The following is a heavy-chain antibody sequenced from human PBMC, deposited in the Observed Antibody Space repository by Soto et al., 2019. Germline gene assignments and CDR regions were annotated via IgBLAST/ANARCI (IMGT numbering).Heavy chain of an antibody. CDR3: ARHANRNYYDAFDI. Sequence: QLQLQESGPGLVKPSETLSLTCTVSGGSITSGTYYWGWIRQPPGKGLEWIGSIYYSGSTYYNPSLKSRATXXVXTXTNQFSLKLTSVTAADTAVYYCARHANRNYYDAFDIWGQGTMVTVSS. V-gene: IGHV4-39*01. CDR1: GGSITSGTYY. D-gene: IGHD3-10*01. CDR2: IYYSGST. J-gene: IGHJ3*02.